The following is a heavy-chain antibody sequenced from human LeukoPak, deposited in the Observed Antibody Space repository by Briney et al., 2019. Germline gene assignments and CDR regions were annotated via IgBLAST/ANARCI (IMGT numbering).Heavy chain of an antibody. CDR3: AREVGMATSPLPGLFDY. V-gene: IGHV4-4*07. J-gene: IGHJ4*02. Sequence: SETLSLTCTVSGGSISSYYWSWIRQPAGQGLDWIGRIYNSGSTNYNPSLESRVTMSVDTSNNQFSLKLSSVTGADTAVYYCAREVGMATSPLPGLFDYWGQGTLVTVSS. CDR2: IYNSGST. CDR1: GGSISSYY. D-gene: IGHD5-24*01.